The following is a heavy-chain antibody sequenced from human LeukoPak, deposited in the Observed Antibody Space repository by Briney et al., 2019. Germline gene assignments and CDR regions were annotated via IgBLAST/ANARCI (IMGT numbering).Heavy chain of an antibody. D-gene: IGHD3-10*01. CDR1: GFSFSNYD. CDR2: ISHDERNQ. J-gene: IGHJ6*02. V-gene: IGHV3-30*18. Sequence: GGSLRLSCAASGFSFSNYDMHWVRQTPGKGLEWVGVISHDERNQIYIDSVKGRCTISRDNSKNTLYLQMNSLRVGDTAVYYCAKGRGLWFGESSLLDVWGQGTTVIVPS. CDR3: AKGRGLWFGESSLLDV.